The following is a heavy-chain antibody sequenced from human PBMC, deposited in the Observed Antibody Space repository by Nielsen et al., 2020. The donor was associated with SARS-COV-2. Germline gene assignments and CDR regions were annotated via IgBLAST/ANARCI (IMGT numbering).Heavy chain of an antibody. J-gene: IGHJ6*02. CDR1: GGTFSSYA. CDR3: ARGSRAPHYYYHGMDV. Sequence: SVKVSCKASGGTFSSYAISWVRQAPGQGLEWMGGIIPTFGTANYAQKFQGRVTITADESTSTAYMELSSLRSEDTAVYYCARGSRAPHYYYHGMDVWGQGTTVTVSS. CDR2: IIPTFGTA. V-gene: IGHV1-69*13. D-gene: IGHD3-10*01.